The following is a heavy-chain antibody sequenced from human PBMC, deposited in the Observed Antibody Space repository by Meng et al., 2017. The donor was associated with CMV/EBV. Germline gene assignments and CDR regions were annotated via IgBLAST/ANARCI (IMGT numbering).Heavy chain of an antibody. CDR1: GGSFSGYY. Sequence: GGSFSGYYWSWIRQPPGKGLEWIGEINHSGSTNYNPSLKSRVTISVDTSKNQFSLKLSSVTAADTAVYYCAGFTFGGVIVRWFDPWGQGTLVTVSS. V-gene: IGHV4-34*01. J-gene: IGHJ5*02. D-gene: IGHD3-16*02. CDR2: INHSGST. CDR3: AGFTFGGVIVRWFDP.